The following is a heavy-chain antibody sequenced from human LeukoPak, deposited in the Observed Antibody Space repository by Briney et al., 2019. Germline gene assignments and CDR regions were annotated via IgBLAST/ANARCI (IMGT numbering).Heavy chain of an antibody. CDR2: ISGNGGST. V-gene: IGHV3-23*01. Sequence: GGSLRLSCAATGFTFRSYAMSWVRQAPGKGLEWVSSISGNGGSTYYADSVKGRFTISRDNSMNTLYLQMNSLRAEDTAVYYCAKDQGGAYYYDSSAYSYWGQGTLVTVSS. CDR1: GFTFRSYA. CDR3: AKDQGGAYYYDSSAYSY. D-gene: IGHD3-22*01. J-gene: IGHJ4*02.